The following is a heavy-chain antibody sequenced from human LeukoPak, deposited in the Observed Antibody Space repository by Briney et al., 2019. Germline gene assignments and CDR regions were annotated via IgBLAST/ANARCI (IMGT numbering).Heavy chain of an antibody. CDR3: ARDGAEYCSSTSCRGVGFDY. V-gene: IGHV3-30*01. Sequence: GRSLRLSCAASGFTFSSYAMHWVRQAPGKGLEWVAVISYDGSNKYYADSVKGRFTISRDNSKNTLYLQMNSLRAEDTAVYYCARDGAEYCSSTSCRGVGFDYWGQGTLVTVSS. CDR2: ISYDGSNK. D-gene: IGHD2-2*01. CDR1: GFTFSSYA. J-gene: IGHJ4*02.